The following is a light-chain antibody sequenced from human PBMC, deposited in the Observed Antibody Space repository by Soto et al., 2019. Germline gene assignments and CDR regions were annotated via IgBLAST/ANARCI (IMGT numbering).Light chain of an antibody. CDR1: QSVGSD. Sequence: EIVMTQSPATLSVSPGERATLSCRASQSVGSDLAWYQQKPGQAPRLLLYGASTRATGISTRFSGGGSGTEFTLTISGLQSEDSAVYYCQQYKSWPPITFGQGTRLEIK. CDR3: QQYKSWPPIT. J-gene: IGKJ5*01. V-gene: IGKV3-15*01. CDR2: GAS.